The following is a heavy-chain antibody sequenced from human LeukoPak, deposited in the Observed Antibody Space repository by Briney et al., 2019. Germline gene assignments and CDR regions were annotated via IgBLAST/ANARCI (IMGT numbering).Heavy chain of an antibody. Sequence: GGSLRLSCAASGFTFSNYWMSWVRQAPGKGLEWVANIKQDGSEKYYMDSVKGRFTTSRDNAKNSLYLQMNSLRAEDTALYYCAREDQPRGTFDYWGQGILVTVSS. CDR1: GFTFSNYW. D-gene: IGHD2-15*01. CDR3: AREDQPRGTFDY. CDR2: IKQDGSEK. V-gene: IGHV3-7*05. J-gene: IGHJ4*02.